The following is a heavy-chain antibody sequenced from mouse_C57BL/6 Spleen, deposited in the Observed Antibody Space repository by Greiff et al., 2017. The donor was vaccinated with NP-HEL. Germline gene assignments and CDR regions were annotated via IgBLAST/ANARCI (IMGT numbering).Heavy chain of an antibody. V-gene: IGHV1-50*01. J-gene: IGHJ3*01. Sequence: QVQLQQSGAELVKPGASVKLSCKASGYTFTSYWMQWVKQRPGQGLEWIGEIDPSDSYTNYNQKFKGKATLTVDTSSSTAYMQLSSLTSEDSAVYYCARKDGYPCAYWGQGTLVTVSA. CDR1: GYTFTSYW. CDR2: IDPSDSYT. D-gene: IGHD2-3*01. CDR3: ARKDGYPCAY.